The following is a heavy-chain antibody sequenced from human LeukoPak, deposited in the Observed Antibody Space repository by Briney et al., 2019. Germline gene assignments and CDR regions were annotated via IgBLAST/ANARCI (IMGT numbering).Heavy chain of an antibody. CDR1: GFTFSSYS. D-gene: IGHD6-19*01. Sequence: GGSLRLSCAASGFTFSSYSMNWVRQAPGKGLEWVSSISSSSSYIYYADSVKGRFTISRDNAKNSPYLQMNSLRAEDTAVYYCARVGYSSGGGDYWGQGTLVTVSS. V-gene: IGHV3-21*01. CDR3: ARVGYSSGGGDY. CDR2: ISSSSSYI. J-gene: IGHJ4*02.